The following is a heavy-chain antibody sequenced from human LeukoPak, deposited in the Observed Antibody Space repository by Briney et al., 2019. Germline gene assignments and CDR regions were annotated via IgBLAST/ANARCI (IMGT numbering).Heavy chain of an antibody. CDR1: GYTFTTYA. D-gene: IGHD3-10*01. CDR3: ARVYDFGSGRAFYYGMDV. Sequence: ASVKVSCKASGYTFTTYAMYWVRQAPGQGLEWMGRINSDNINTKYSQKFQGRITVTRDTSASTAYMELSSLTSEDTAVYYCARVYDFGSGRAFYYGMDVWGQGTTVTVSS. CDR2: INSDNINT. V-gene: IGHV1-3*04. J-gene: IGHJ6*02.